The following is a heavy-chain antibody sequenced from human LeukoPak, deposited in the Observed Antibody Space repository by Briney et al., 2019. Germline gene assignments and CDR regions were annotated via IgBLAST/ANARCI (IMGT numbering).Heavy chain of an antibody. Sequence: GRSLRLSCAASGFTFSSYAMHWVRQAPGKGLEWVAVISYDGSDKYYADSVKGRFTISRDNSKNTLYLQVNSLRAEDTAVYYCARGYSGIYYFDYWGQGTLVTVSS. CDR2: ISYDGSDK. CDR3: ARGYSGIYYFDY. V-gene: IGHV3-30-3*01. J-gene: IGHJ4*02. D-gene: IGHD1-26*01. CDR1: GFTFSSYA.